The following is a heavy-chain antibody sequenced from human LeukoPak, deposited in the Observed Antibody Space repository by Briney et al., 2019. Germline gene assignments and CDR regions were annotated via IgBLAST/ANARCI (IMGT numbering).Heavy chain of an antibody. J-gene: IGHJ4*02. Sequence: GGSLRLSCAASGFTFSSYAMSWVRQAPGKGLEWVSAISGSGGSTYYADSVKGRFTISRDNSKNTLYLQMNSLRAEDTAVYYCANGHDSSGYYYEAGDYWGQGTLVTVSS. CDR3: ANGHDSSGYYYEAGDY. V-gene: IGHV3-23*01. CDR1: GFTFSSYA. CDR2: ISGSGGST. D-gene: IGHD3-22*01.